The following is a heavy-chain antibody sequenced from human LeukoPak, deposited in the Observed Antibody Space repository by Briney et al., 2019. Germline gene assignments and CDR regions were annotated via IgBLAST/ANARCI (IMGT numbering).Heavy chain of an antibody. CDR3: AKATSEYYFDY. J-gene: IGHJ4*02. Sequence: GGSLRLSCAASGFTFDDYAMHWVRQAPGKGLEWVSGISWNSGSIGYADSVKGRFTISRDNAKNSLYLQMNSLRAEDTALYYCAKATSEYYFDYWSQGTLVTVSS. CDR2: ISWNSGSI. V-gene: IGHV3-9*01. CDR1: GFTFDDYA.